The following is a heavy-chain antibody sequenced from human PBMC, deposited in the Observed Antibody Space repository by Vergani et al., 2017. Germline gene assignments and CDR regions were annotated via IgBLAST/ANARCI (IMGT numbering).Heavy chain of an antibody. D-gene: IGHD4-11*01. Sequence: QVQLQQWGGGLLKPSGTLSLTCVVNGGSFTSYHWTWIRQSPGEGLEWVGEIDHTGRPDYNPSLKSRLTMSVDKSRNQISLTLNSVTATDTAIYFCARVNTETNGHLYYYYYMDVWGQGTAVTVS. J-gene: IGHJ6*03. CDR1: GGSFTSYH. V-gene: IGHV4-34*01. CDR2: IDHTGRP. CDR3: ARVNTETNGHLYYYYYMDV.